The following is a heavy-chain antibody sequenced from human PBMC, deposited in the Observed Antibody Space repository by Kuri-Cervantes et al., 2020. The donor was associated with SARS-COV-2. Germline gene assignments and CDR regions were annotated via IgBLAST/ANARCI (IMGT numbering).Heavy chain of an antibody. CDR1: GGSIRSGAYY. Sequence: SETLSLTCSVAGGSIRSGAYYCHWIRHRPGKGLEWIGNIYYNGVTYYNPSLKSRFTISVDTSKNQFSLKLSSMTAADTAVYYCATDKPSYGGNGYLQLWGQGTLVTVSS. J-gene: IGHJ1*01. CDR2: IYYNGVT. D-gene: IGHD4-23*01. CDR3: ATDKPSYGGNGYLQL. V-gene: IGHV4-31*03.